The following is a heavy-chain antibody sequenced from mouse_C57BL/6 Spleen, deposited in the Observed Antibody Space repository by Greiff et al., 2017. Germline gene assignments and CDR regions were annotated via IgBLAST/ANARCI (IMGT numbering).Heavy chain of an antibody. J-gene: IGHJ2*01. Sequence: VQLQQSGPELVKPGASVKISCKASGYTFTDYYMHWVKQSPGKSLEWIGDINPNNGGTSYNQKFKGKATLTVDTSSSTAYMELSSLTSEDSAVYYCGRSRSEGDYWGQGTTVTVSS. CDR2: INPNNGGT. CDR1: GYTFTDYY. V-gene: IGHV1-26*01. CDR3: GRSRSEGDY.